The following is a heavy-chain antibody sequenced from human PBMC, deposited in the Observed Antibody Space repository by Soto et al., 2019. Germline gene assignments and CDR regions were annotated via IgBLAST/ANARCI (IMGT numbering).Heavy chain of an antibody. CDR1: GGSISSGDYY. CDR2: IYRSVDT. V-gene: IGHV4-30-4*01. D-gene: IGHD3-22*01. J-gene: IGHJ4*02. Sequence: SETLSRTCTVSGGSISSGDYYWSWIGQPPGKGLECIGYIYRSVDTYYSPSLKSRVSISRDTSKTQFSLKLSSVTAADPAVYYCAPELRPVQHDSSGPVAGRGQGTLVT. CDR3: APELRPVQHDSSGPVAG.